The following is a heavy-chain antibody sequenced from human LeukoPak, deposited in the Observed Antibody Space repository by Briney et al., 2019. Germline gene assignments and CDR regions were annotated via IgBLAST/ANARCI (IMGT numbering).Heavy chain of an antibody. J-gene: IGHJ5*02. Sequence: GASVKVSCKASGGTFSSYAISWVRLAPGQGLEWMGRIIPIFGIANYAQKFQGRVTITADKSTSTAYMELSSLRSEDTAVYYCARDSSGTFDPWGQGTLVTVSS. D-gene: IGHD3-22*01. CDR3: ARDSSGTFDP. CDR2: IIPIFGIA. CDR1: GGTFSSYA. V-gene: IGHV1-69*04.